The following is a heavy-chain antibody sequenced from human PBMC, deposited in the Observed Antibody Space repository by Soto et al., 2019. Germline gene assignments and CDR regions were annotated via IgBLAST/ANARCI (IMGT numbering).Heavy chain of an antibody. CDR3: ARRLIDTWNQGHAFDF. J-gene: IGHJ3*01. Sequence: QLQLQESGPGLVKPAETLSLKCAVSGGSVSSGNYFWGWIRQPPGKGLEWIGNIYYNGDTYYSPSLRSGVTMSVDTAQNQFSLRLTSVTAADTAVYYCARRLIDTWNQGHAFDFWGQGTLVTVSS. V-gene: IGHV4-39*01. CDR1: GGSVSSGNYF. CDR2: IYYNGDT. D-gene: IGHD1-20*01.